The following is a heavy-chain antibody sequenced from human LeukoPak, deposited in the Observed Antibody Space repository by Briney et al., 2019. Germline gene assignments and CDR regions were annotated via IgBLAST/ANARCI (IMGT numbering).Heavy chain of an antibody. Sequence: GGSLRLSCAASGFTFSSYAMSWVRQAPGKGLEWVSAVSGSGGVTYYAGSVKGRFTISRDNSKNTLFLQMNSLRAEDTAVYYCAKDGLIVGATLLDYWGQGTLVTVSS. V-gene: IGHV3-23*01. CDR1: GFTFSSYA. CDR3: AKDGLIVGATLLDY. J-gene: IGHJ4*02. CDR2: VSGSGGVT. D-gene: IGHD1-26*01.